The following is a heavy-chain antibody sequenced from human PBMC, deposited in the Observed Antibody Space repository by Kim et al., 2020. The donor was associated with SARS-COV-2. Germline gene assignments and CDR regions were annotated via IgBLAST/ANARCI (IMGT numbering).Heavy chain of an antibody. J-gene: IGHJ4*02. D-gene: IGHD2-2*01. CDR1: GFTFSSYA. V-gene: IGHV3-30*04. CDR3: AREPRAQLCLDY. CDR2: ISYDGSNK. Sequence: GGSLRLSCAASGFTFSSYAMHWVRQAPGKGLEWVAVISYDGSNKYYVDSVKGRFTISRDNSKNTLYLQMNSLRAEDTAVYYCAREPRAQLCLDYWGQGTLVTVSS.